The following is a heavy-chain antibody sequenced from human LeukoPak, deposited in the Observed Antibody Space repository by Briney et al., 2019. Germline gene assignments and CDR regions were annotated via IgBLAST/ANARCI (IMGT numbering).Heavy chain of an antibody. J-gene: IGHJ4*02. CDR1: GYTFAGYY. CDR2: INPNSGGT. V-gene: IGHV1-2*02. Sequence: ASVKVSCKASGYTFAGYYMHWVRQAPGQGLEWMGWINPNSGGTNYAQKFQGRVTMTRDTSISTAYMELSRLRSDDTDVYYCARDRPNCSSTSCYEPLFDYWGQGTLVTVSS. CDR3: ARDRPNCSSTSCYEPLFDY. D-gene: IGHD2-2*01.